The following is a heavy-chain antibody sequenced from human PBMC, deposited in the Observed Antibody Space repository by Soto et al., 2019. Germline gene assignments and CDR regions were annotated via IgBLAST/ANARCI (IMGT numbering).Heavy chain of an antibody. J-gene: IGHJ6*02. CDR1: GRTFSSYX. D-gene: IGHD2-2*03. V-gene: IGHV1-69*13. CDR2: IIPIFGTA. CDR3: ARDNKGTGGLDIVVVPAARAFGYYGMDV. Sequence: SVXXSXXXSGRTFSSYXISXXRXXPGQGXXWMGGIIPIFGTANYAQKFQGRVTITADESTSTAYMELSSLRSEDTAVYYCARDNKGTGGLDIVVVPAARAFGYYGMDVWGQGTTVTVSS.